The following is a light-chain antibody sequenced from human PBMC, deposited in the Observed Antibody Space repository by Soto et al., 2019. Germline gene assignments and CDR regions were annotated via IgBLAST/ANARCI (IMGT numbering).Light chain of an antibody. V-gene: IGKV3D-20*02. CDR1: QSVSSSY. CDR2: GAF. Sequence: FVLSQSPGTLSLSPGERATLSCSSSQSVSSSYLAWYQQKPGQAPRLLIYGAFNRATGIPARFSGSGSGTDFTLTISSLEPEDSAIYYCQQRNIWPPVTFGQGTRLEIK. CDR3: QQRNIWPPVT. J-gene: IGKJ5*01.